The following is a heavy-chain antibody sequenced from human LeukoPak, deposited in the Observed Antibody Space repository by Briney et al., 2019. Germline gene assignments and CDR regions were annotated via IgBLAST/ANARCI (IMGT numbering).Heavy chain of an antibody. CDR3: ARAPRNSSTMLDY. V-gene: IGHV1-46*01. CDR2: INANDGST. J-gene: IGHJ4*02. CDR1: GYTFTSYW. Sequence: GASVKVSCKASGYTFTSYWIQWVRQAPGQGLEWMALINANDGSTAYAHKFQGRVTMTRDTSTSTVYMDLSSLTSEDTAVYYCARAPRNSSTMLDYWGQGTLVTVPS. D-gene: IGHD6-13*01.